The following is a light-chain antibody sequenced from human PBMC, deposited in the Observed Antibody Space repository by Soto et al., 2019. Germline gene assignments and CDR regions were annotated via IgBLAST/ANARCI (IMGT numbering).Light chain of an antibody. Sequence: VLTQSPATLSLSQGERATLSCMASQSINRHLAWYQQKPGQAPRLLIFAASIRATGIPVRFSGSGSGTDFTLAINRLEPDDFAVYCCQQRSDWPITFGQGTLLEIK. CDR2: AAS. CDR1: QSINRH. J-gene: IGKJ5*01. V-gene: IGKV3-11*01. CDR3: QQRSDWPIT.